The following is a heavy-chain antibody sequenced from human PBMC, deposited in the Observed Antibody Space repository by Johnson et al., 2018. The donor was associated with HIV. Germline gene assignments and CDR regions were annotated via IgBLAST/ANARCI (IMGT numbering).Heavy chain of an antibody. CDR2: VNSNGGNT. Sequence: VQLVESGGGLAKPAWSPRLSCAASQFTFSRYYMNSVRQAPGNGLELVGQVNSNGGNTYLIDSGKDRFNTSRDNAKNTLHLQMNSMKTEDTAVYYCTTDLPTTHAFEIWGQGTMVTVSS. CDR1: QFTFSRYY. D-gene: IGHD1-1*01. CDR3: TTDLPTTHAFEI. V-gene: IGHV3-25*05. J-gene: IGHJ3*02.